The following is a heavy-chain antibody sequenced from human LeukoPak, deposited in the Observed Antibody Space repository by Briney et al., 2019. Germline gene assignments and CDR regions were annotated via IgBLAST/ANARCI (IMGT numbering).Heavy chain of an antibody. CDR3: ARARIRDLRYFDWLLLPDY. V-gene: IGHV3-73*01. J-gene: IGHJ4*02. Sequence: GGSLRLSCAASGFTFSGSSIHWVRQASGKGLEWVGLIRTKANSYATAYAASVTGRFTISRDDSKDTSYLQMNSLRAEDTAVYYCARARIRDLRYFDWLLLPDYWGQGTLVTVSS. CDR1: GFTFSGSS. D-gene: IGHD3-9*01. CDR2: IRTKANSYAT.